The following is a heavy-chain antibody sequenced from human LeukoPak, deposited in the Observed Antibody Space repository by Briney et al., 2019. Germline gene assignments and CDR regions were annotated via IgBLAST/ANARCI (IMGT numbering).Heavy chain of an antibody. V-gene: IGHV1-46*01. D-gene: IGHD5-18*01. Sequence: ASVKVSCKASGYTFTSYYMHWVRQAPGQGLEWMGIINPSGGSTSYAQKFQGRVTMTTDTSTSTAYMELRSLRSDDTAVYYCARGVETAMVLLDYWGQGTLVTVSS. CDR1: GYTFTSYY. J-gene: IGHJ4*02. CDR3: ARGVETAMVLLDY. CDR2: INPSGGST.